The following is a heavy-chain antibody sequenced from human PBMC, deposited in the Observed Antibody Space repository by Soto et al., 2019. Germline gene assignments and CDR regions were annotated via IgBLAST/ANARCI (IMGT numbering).Heavy chain of an antibody. CDR1: GFTFSSYE. CDR3: ARATYYSGSYYDY. Sequence: GALRLSCAASGFTFSSYEMNWVRQAPGKGLEWVSYISSSGSTIYYADSVKGRFTISRDNAKNSLYLQMNSLRAEDTAVYYCARATYYSGSYYDYWGQGTLVTVS. V-gene: IGHV3-48*03. D-gene: IGHD1-26*01. CDR2: ISSSGSTI. J-gene: IGHJ4*02.